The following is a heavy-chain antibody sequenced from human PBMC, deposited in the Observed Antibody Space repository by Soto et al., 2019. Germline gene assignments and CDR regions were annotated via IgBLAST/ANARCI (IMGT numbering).Heavy chain of an antibody. CDR1: GGSISSYY. CDR3: VRDRAIAAAGGGHYYYGMDV. D-gene: IGHD6-13*01. V-gene: IGHV4-59*01. Sequence: SETLSLTCTVSGGSISSYYWSWIRQPPGKGLEWIGYIYYSGSTKYNPSLESRVTISVDTSKNQFSLKLNSVTAADTAVYYCVRDRAIAAAGGGHYYYGMDVWGQGTTVTVS. J-gene: IGHJ6*02. CDR2: IYYSGST.